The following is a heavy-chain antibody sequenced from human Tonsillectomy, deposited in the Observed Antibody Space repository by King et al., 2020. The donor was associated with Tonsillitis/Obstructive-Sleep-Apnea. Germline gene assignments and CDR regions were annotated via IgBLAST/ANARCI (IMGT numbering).Heavy chain of an antibody. D-gene: IGHD2-2*01. V-gene: IGHV1-69*12. Sequence: QLVQSGAEVKKPGSSVKVSCKASGGTFSSDAITWVRQAPGQGLEWMGGIIPIFDTANYAQKFQGRVTITADESTSTAYMELSSLRSEDTAVYYCARGAKGYCSSTSCYQPLDYWGPGTLVIVSS. CDR3: ARGAKGYCSSTSCYQPLDY. CDR1: GGTFSSDA. CDR2: IIPIFDTA. J-gene: IGHJ4*02.